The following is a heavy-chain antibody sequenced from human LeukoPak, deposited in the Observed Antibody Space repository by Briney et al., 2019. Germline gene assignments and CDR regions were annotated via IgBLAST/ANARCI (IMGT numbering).Heavy chain of an antibody. CDR1: GHTFTGYY. V-gene: IGHV1-2*02. CDR2: INPNSGGT. J-gene: IGHJ5*02. Sequence: ASVKVSCKASGHTFTGYYMHWVRQAPGQGLEWMGWINPNSGGTNYAQKFQGRVTMTRDTSISTAYMELSRLRSDDTAVYYCARSLLSIAAAGTGDNWFDPWGQGTLVTVSS. CDR3: ARSLLSIAAAGTGDNWFDP. D-gene: IGHD6-13*01.